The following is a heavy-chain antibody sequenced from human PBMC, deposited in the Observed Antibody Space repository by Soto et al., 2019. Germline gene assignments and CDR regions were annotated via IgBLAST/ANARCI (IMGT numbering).Heavy chain of an antibody. CDR1: GGSISSSSYY. V-gene: IGHV4-39*01. J-gene: IGHJ6*02. D-gene: IGHD3-10*01. CDR2: IYYSGST. Sequence: PSETLSLTCTVSGGSISSSSYYWGWIRQPPGKGLEWIGSIYYSGSTYYNPSLKSRVTISVDTSKNQFSLKLSSVTAADTAVYYCASRMVRGVLSHYYYGMDVWGQGTTVTVSS. CDR3: ASRMVRGVLSHYYYGMDV.